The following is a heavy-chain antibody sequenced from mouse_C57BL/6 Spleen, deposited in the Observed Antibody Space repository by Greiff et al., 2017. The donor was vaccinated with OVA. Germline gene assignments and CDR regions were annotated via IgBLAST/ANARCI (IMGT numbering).Heavy chain of an antibody. J-gene: IGHJ1*03. Sequence: EVMLVESEGGLVQPGSSMKLSCTASGFTFSDYYMAWVRQVPEKGLEWVANINYDGSSTYYLDSLKSRFIISGDNAKNILYLQMSSLKSEDTATYYCARVFITGEYFDVWGTGTTVTVSS. CDR2: INYDGSST. CDR3: ARVFITGEYFDV. D-gene: IGHD1-1*01. CDR1: GFTFSDYY. V-gene: IGHV5-16*01.